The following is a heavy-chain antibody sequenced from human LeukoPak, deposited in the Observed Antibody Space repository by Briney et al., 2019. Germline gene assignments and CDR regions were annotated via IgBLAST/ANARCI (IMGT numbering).Heavy chain of an antibody. D-gene: IGHD2-15*01. V-gene: IGHV4-59*08. J-gene: IGHJ4*02. CDR3: ARLPCGSCSLDY. CDR1: GYSISSGYY. CDR2: IYYSGST. Sequence: SETLSLTCTVSGYSISSGYYWSWIRQPPGKGLEWIGYIYYSGSTNYNPSLKSRVTISVDTSKNQFSLKLSSVTAADTAVYYCARLPCGSCSLDYWGQGNLVTVSS.